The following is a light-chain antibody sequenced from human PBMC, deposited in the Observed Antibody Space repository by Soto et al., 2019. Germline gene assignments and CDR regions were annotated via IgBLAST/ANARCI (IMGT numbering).Light chain of an antibody. V-gene: IGKV3-11*01. CDR1: QSVVTS. CDR3: QQYGSSPIT. Sequence: ESVLTQSPATVSLSPGERATLSCRASQSVVTSLAWYQQKPGQAPRLLIYDASYRATGVPTRFSGSGSGTDFTLTISSLEPEDFAVYYCQQYGSSPITFGQGTRLEIK. CDR2: DAS. J-gene: IGKJ5*01.